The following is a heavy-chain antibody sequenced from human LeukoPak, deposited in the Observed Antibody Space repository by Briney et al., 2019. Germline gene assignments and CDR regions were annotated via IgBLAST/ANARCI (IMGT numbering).Heavy chain of an antibody. CDR3: ARVANYSDSSGYSTVFDY. D-gene: IGHD3-22*01. CDR2: IYTSGST. Sequence: PSETLSLTCTVSGGSISSYYWSWIRQPAGKGLEWIGRIYTSGSTNYNPSLKSRVTMSVDTSKNQFSLKLSSVTAADTAVYYCARVANYSDSSGYSTVFDYWGQGTLVTVSS. V-gene: IGHV4-4*07. CDR1: GGSISSYY. J-gene: IGHJ4*02.